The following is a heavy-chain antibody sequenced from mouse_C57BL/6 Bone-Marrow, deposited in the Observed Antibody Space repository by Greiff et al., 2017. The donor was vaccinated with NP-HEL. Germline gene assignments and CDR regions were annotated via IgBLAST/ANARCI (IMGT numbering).Heavy chain of an antibody. Sequence: QVQLQQSGPELVKPGASVKISCKASGYAFSSSWMNWVKQRPGKGLEWIGRIYPGDGDTNYNGKFKGQATLTADKSSSTAYIQLRSLTSDDSAVYFCARPYSSSDYYFDYWGQGTTLTVSS. CDR1: GYAFSSSW. CDR3: ARPYSSSDYYFDY. CDR2: IYPGDGDT. V-gene: IGHV1-82*01. J-gene: IGHJ2*01. D-gene: IGHD1-1*01.